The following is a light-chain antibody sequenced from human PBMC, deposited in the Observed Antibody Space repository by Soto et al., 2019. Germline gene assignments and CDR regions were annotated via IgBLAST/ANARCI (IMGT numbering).Light chain of an antibody. CDR2: GAS. J-gene: IGKJ1*01. Sequence: EIMLSLSPGTLSLSKGERATLSCRASPSVSGSNLAWYQQKPGQAPRLVIYGASSRATGIPDRFSGSGSGTDFTLTISRLEPEDFAVYYCHQYGSFGQGTKVDIK. CDR1: PSVSGSN. CDR3: HQYGS. V-gene: IGKV3-20*01.